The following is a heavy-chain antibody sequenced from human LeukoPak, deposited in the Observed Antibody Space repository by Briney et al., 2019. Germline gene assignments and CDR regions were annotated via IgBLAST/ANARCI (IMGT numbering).Heavy chain of an antibody. CDR3: AKDLTRVIRAFDI. V-gene: IGHV3-23*01. CDR2: ISGSGGST. D-gene: IGHD2-21*01. Sequence: PGRSLRLSCAASGFTFSSYAMSWVRQAPGKGLEWVSAISGSGGSTYYADSVKGRFTISRDNSKNTLYLQMNSLRAEDTAVYYCAKDLTRVIRAFDIWGQGTMVTVSS. J-gene: IGHJ3*02. CDR1: GFTFSSYA.